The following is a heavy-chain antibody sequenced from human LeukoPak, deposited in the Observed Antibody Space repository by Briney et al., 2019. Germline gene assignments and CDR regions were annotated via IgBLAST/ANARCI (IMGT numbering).Heavy chain of an antibody. CDR3: VRDPSGSGFAFDS. CDR1: GFAFSSYA. CDR2: IWFDGSNK. V-gene: IGHV3-33*08. Sequence: GGSLRLSCAASGFAFSSYAMHWVRQAPGKGLEWVAFIWFDGSNKHYADSVKGRFTISRDNSEDTLYLQMNSLRAEDTAVYYCVRDPSGSGFAFDSWGQGALVTVSS. D-gene: IGHD1-1*01. J-gene: IGHJ4*02.